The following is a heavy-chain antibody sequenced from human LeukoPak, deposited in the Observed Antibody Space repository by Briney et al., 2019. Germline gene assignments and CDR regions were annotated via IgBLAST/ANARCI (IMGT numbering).Heavy chain of an antibody. CDR1: GFTFSSYS. D-gene: IGHD3/OR15-3a*01. V-gene: IGHV3-21*06. Sequence: GGSLRLSCEASGFTFSSYSLSWVCQTPGKGLEWVSSINNRGSYINYADSVKGRFTISRDNTLHSVSLEMRSLKTEDTAVYFCARCALGIWTYNYYMDVWGNGTTVTVSS. CDR3: ARCALGIWTYNYYMDV. J-gene: IGHJ6*03. CDR2: INNRGSYI.